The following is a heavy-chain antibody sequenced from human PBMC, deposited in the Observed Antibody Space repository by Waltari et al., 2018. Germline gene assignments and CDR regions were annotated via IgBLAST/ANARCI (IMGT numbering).Heavy chain of an antibody. D-gene: IGHD3-22*01. Sequence: QLQLQESGPGLVKPSETLSLTCTVSGGSISSSSYYWGWIRQPPGKGLEWIGSIYYSGSTYYTPALKRRVTISVDTSKNQFSLKLGSVTAADTAVYYCASTVYYDSSGWTYYFDYWGQGTLVTVSS. CDR2: IYYSGST. CDR1: GGSISSSSYY. CDR3: ASTVYYDSSGWTYYFDY. J-gene: IGHJ4*02. V-gene: IGHV4-39*01.